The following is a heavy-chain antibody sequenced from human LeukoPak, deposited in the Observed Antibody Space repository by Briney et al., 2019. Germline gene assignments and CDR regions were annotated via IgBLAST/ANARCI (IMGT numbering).Heavy chain of an antibody. V-gene: IGHV1-8*02. Sequence: ASVKVSCKASGYTFTNYYMHWVRQAPGLGFEWMGWINPKSGGTSYPQKFQGRVTMTRNTSISTAYMELSSLRSEDTAVYYCARGPPGKYYDFWSGYPRGMDVWGQGTTVTVSS. D-gene: IGHD3-3*01. CDR3: ARGPPGKYYDFWSGYPRGMDV. CDR2: INPKSGGT. CDR1: GYTFTNYY. J-gene: IGHJ6*02.